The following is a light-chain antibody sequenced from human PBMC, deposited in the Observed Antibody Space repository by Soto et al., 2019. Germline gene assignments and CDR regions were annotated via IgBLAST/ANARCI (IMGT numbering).Light chain of an antibody. CDR3: SSYTSSSTWV. CDR2: EVN. CDR1: SSDVRIYNY. J-gene: IGLJ3*02. Sequence: QSLGTEPACVSGCPGQSITMSCTGTSSDVRIYNYVSWYQQHPGKAPKLMIYEVNNRPSGVSNRFSGSKSGSTASLTISGLQAEDEADYYCSSYTSSSTWVFGGGTQLTVL. V-gene: IGLV2-14*01.